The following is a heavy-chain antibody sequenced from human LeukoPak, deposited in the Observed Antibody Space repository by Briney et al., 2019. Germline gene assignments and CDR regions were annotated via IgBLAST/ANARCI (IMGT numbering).Heavy chain of an antibody. CDR2: IYYSGST. D-gene: IGHD4-17*01. CDR3: ARVDNGDYVGY. Sequence: QPSETLSLTCTVSGGSISSGGYYWSWIRQHPGKGLEWIGYIYYSGSTYYNPSLKSRVTISVDTSKNQFSLKLSSVTAADTAVYYCARVDNGDYVGYWGQGTLVTVSS. J-gene: IGHJ4*02. V-gene: IGHV4-31*03. CDR1: GGSISSGGYY.